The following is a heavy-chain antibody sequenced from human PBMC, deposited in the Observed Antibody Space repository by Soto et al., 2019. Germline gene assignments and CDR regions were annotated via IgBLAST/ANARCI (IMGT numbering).Heavy chain of an antibody. CDR3: ARARAGYNLGY. Sequence: QVQLQESGPGLVKPSGTLSLTCAVSGGSISSSNWWSWVRHPPGKGLEWIGEIYHSGSTNYNPSLRSRVSITVDKSKNQFSLKMSSVTDADAAVYYCARARAGYNLGYWGQGTLVTVSS. CDR1: GGSISSSNW. V-gene: IGHV4-4*02. J-gene: IGHJ4*02. CDR2: IYHSGST. D-gene: IGHD5-12*01.